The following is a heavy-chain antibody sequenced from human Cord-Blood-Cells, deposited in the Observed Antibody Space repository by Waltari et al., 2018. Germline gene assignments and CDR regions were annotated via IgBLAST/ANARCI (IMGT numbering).Heavy chain of an antibody. D-gene: IGHD5-12*01. V-gene: IGHV4-34*01. Sequence: QVQLQQCGAGLLKPSETLSLTCAVYGGSFSGYYWSWVRQPPGQGLAWIGEINHSGSTNYNPSLKNRVTISVDTSKNQFSLKLSSVTAADTALYYCARADVDIVATIKDPDYYYGMDVWGQGTTVTVSS. CDR2: INHSGST. CDR3: ARADVDIVATIKDPDYYYGMDV. CDR1: GGSFSGYY. J-gene: IGHJ6*02.